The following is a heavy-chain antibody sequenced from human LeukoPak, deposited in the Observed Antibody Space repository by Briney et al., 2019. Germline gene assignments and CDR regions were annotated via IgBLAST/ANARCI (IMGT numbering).Heavy chain of an antibody. CDR2: IYYSGST. CDR3: ARSVVTLYWYFDL. CDR1: GGSISSGGYY. J-gene: IGHJ2*01. Sequence: SETLSLTCTVSGGSISSGGYYWSWIRQHPGKGLEWVGYIYYSGSTYYNPSLKSRVTISVDTSKNQFSLKLSSVTTADTAVYYCARSVVTLYWYFDLWGRGTLVTVSS. D-gene: IGHD4-23*01. V-gene: IGHV4-31*03.